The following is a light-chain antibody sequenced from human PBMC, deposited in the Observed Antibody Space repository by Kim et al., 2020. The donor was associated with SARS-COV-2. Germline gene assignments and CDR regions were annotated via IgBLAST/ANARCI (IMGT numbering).Light chain of an antibody. CDR1: QSINNIF. Sequence: TVLTQSPGTLSLSPGEAATLSCRASQSINNIFLAWYQQKPGQAPRLLIHGASRRATGIPDRFSGSGSGTDFTLTISRLDPEDFGVYYCQHYATAETLGEGPAVTFGGGTKVDIK. V-gene: IGKV3-20*01. CDR3: QHYATAETLGEGPAVT. J-gene: IGKJ4*01. CDR2: GAS.